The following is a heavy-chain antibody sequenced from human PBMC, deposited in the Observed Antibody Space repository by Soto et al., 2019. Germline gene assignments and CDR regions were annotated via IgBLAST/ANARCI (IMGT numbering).Heavy chain of an antibody. Sequence: EVQLVESGGGLVQPGGSLRLSCGASGFTFSSYNMHWVRQGPGKGLVWVSRINSDGSSTRYADSVKGRFTISRDNAKNELDLQMDSLRVEDTAIYYCARGGAVSRGWYDGHWGRGTLVTVSS. CDR1: GFTFSSYN. D-gene: IGHD6-19*01. V-gene: IGHV3-74*01. CDR3: ARGGAVSRGWYDGH. CDR2: INSDGSST. J-gene: IGHJ4*02.